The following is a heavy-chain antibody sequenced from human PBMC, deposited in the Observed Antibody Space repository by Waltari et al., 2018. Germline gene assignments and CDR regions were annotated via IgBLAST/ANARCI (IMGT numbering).Heavy chain of an antibody. Sequence: QVQLVQSGAEVKKPGSSVKVSCKASGGTFSSYAISWVRQAPGQGLGWMGGMSPILGTANYAQKFKGGGTITADESTSTAYMELSSLRSEDTAVYYCARGYSYGQYYFDYWGQGTLVTVSS. CDR3: ARGYSYGQYYFDY. CDR1: GGTFSSYA. J-gene: IGHJ4*02. V-gene: IGHV1-69*01. CDR2: MSPILGTA. D-gene: IGHD5-18*01.